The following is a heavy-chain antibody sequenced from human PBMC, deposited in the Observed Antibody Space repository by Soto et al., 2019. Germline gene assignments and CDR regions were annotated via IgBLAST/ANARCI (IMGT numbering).Heavy chain of an antibody. V-gene: IGHV6-1*01. CDR2: TYYRSKWYN. CDR1: GDSVSSNSAA. Sequence: SQTLSLTCAISGDSVSSNSAAWNWIRQSPSRGLEWLGRTYYRSKWYNDYAVSVKSRITINPDTSKNQFSLQLNSVTPEDTAVYYCARDVPHYDSSGYYIRYYYGMDVWGQGTTVTVFS. D-gene: IGHD3-22*01. J-gene: IGHJ6*02. CDR3: ARDVPHYDSSGYYIRYYYGMDV.